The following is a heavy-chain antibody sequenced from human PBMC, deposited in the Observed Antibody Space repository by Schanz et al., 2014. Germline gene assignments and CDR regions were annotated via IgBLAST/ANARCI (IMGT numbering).Heavy chain of an antibody. CDR2: ISWNSGSV. D-gene: IGHD2-21*01. J-gene: IGHJ4*02. V-gene: IGHV3-9*01. Sequence: VHLVESGGGVVQPGRSLRLSCAASGFTFSTCAMHWVRQAPGKGLEWVSSISWNSGSVAYADSVKGRFTISRDDAKNSLYLQMNSLRAEDTAVYYCAKGQLLSYYFDYWGQGTLVTVSS. CDR3: AKGQLLSYYFDY. CDR1: GFTFSTCA.